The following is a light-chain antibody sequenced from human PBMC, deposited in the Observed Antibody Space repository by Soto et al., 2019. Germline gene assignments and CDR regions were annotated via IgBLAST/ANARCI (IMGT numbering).Light chain of an antibody. J-gene: IGLJ1*01. CDR1: SSGFGSYNF. V-gene: IGLV2-14*03. Sequence: QSALTQPASVSGSPGQSITISCTGTSSGFGSYNFVSWYQHHPGKAPKLMIYDVSNRPSGVSNRFSGSKSGNTASLTISGLQAEDEADYYCCSYISSSSPYVFGTGTKLTVL. CDR2: DVS. CDR3: CSYISSSSPYV.